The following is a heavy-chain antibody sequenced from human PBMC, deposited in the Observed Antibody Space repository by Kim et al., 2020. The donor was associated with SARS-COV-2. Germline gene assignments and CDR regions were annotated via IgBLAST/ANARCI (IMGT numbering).Heavy chain of an antibody. J-gene: IGHJ6*04. V-gene: IGHV1-58*02. CDR3: ATAYCGGDCYSFYYYYGLNV. Sequence: SVKVSCKASGSTFTSSVMQWVRQARGQRLEWIGWIVLGSGNTHYAQKFQERVTITRDMSTSTAYMELSSLRSEDTAVYYCATAYCGGDCYSFYYYYGLNVWGKGTTVSVSS. CDR1: GSTFTSSV. D-gene: IGHD2-21*02. CDR2: IVLGSGNT.